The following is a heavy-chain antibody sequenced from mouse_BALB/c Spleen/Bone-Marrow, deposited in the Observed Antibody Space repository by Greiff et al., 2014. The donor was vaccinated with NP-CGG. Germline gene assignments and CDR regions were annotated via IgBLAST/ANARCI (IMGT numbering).Heavy chain of an antibody. J-gene: IGHJ3*01. CDR1: GYSFTSYW. V-gene: IGHV1-5*01. D-gene: IGHD2-10*02. CDR3: TFLVKEDFAY. CDR2: IYPGNSDT. Sequence: EVQLQQSGTVLARPGASVKMSCKASGYSFTSYWMHWVKQRPGQGLEWIGAIYPGNSDTTFNQKFKGKAKLTAVTSASTAYMELSSLTNKASAVYYCTFLVKEDFAYWGQGTLVTVSA.